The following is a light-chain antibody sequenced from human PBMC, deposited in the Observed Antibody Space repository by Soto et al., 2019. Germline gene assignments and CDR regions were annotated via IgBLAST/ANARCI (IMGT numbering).Light chain of an antibody. V-gene: IGKV3-20*01. Sequence: CPARRAPYYYMASQSVTTRLAWYQHKPGQAPRLLMSGASSRASGVPVRFSGSGSGTEFTRTISSLETEDFALYYCRQYGGSPCTFGLGTRVDIK. CDR2: GAS. CDR3: RQYGGSPCT. J-gene: IGKJ5*01. CDR1: QSVTTR.